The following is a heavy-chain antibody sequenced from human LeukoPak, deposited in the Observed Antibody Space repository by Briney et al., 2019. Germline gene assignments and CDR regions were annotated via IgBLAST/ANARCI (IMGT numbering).Heavy chain of an antibody. Sequence: SETLSLTCTVSGGSISSHYWSWIRQPPGKGLEWIGYIYYSGSINYNPSLKSRVTISVDTCKNQFSLKLSSVTAADTAVYYCARDDSSGSWGAFDIWGQGTMVTVSS. V-gene: IGHV4-59*11. CDR2: IYYSGSI. D-gene: IGHD3-22*01. CDR1: GGSISSHY. J-gene: IGHJ3*02. CDR3: ARDDSSGSWGAFDI.